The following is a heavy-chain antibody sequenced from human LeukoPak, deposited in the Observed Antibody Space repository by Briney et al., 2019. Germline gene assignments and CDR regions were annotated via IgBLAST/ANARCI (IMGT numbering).Heavy chain of an antibody. CDR3: AKDSLGSSSWYFAFDI. J-gene: IGHJ3*02. V-gene: IGHV3-20*04. CDR2: INRNGGST. CDR1: GFTFDDYG. Sequence: GGSLRLSCEASGFTFDDYGMSWVRQPPGKGLEWVSGINRNGGSTDYADSVKGRFTISRDNAKNSLYLQMNSLRAEDTALYYCAKDSLGSSSWYFAFDIWGQGTMVTVSS. D-gene: IGHD6-13*01.